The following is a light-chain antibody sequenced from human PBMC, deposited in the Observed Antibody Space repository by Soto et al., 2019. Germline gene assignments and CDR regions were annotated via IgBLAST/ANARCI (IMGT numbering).Light chain of an antibody. J-gene: IGKJ4*01. Sequence: EIVLTQSPATLSLFPGERATLSCRASQSVSSYLAWYQQKPGQAPRLLIYDASNRATGIPARFSGSGSGTDFTLTISSLEPEDFAVYYCHQRSNWPPFTFGGGTKVEIK. CDR3: HQRSNWPPFT. CDR1: QSVSSY. CDR2: DAS. V-gene: IGKV3-11*01.